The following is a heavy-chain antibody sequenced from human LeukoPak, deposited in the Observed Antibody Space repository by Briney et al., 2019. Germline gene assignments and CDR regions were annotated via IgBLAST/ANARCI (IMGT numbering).Heavy chain of an antibody. V-gene: IGHV3-30*04. Sequence: PVRSLRLSCAASGFTFSNYALHWVRQAPGKGLEWVAVISHDDGVQYYPDSVKGRFTISRDHSKNTLYLQMNSLRSDDTAVYYCARDGQLDYWGQGTLVTVFS. CDR3: ARDGQLDY. J-gene: IGHJ4*02. CDR2: ISHDDGVQ. CDR1: GFTFSNYA.